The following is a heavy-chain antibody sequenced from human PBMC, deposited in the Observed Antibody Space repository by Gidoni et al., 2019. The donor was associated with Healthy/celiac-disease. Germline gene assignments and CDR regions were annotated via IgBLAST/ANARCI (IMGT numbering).Heavy chain of an antibody. Sequence: EVQLVESGGGLVKPGGSLSISCAASGFTFSSYSMNWVRQAPGKGRECVSSISSSSSYIYYADSVKGRFTISRDNAKNSLYLQMNSLRAEDTAVYYCARDKGYYDFWSGYESYYYGMDVWGQGTTVTVSS. CDR3: ARDKGYYDFWSGYESYYYGMDV. CDR2: ISSSSSYI. CDR1: GFTFSSYS. D-gene: IGHD3-3*01. V-gene: IGHV3-21*01. J-gene: IGHJ6*02.